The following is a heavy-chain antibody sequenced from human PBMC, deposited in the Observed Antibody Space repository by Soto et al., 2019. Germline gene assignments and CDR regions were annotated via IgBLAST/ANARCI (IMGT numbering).Heavy chain of an antibody. CDR3: ARGWAAAVHWYFDL. J-gene: IGHJ2*01. CDR1: GGTFSSYA. Sequence: VKVSCKASGGTFSSYAISWVRQAPGQGLEWMGGIIPIFGTANYAQKFQGRVTITADKSTSTAYMELSSLRSEDTAVYYCARGWAAAVHWYFDLWGRGTLVTVSS. D-gene: IGHD6-13*01. V-gene: IGHV1-69*06. CDR2: IIPIFGTA.